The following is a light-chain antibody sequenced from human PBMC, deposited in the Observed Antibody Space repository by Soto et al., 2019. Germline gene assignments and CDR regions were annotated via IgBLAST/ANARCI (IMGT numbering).Light chain of an antibody. J-gene: IGLJ2*01. CDR1: SSDVGFYNY. CDR3: SSYSTSSTPVV. Sequence: QSALTQPASVSGSPGQSITISCTGTSSDVGFYNYVSWYQQHPGKAPQLMIYEVSNRPSGVSNRFSGSKSGNTASLTISGLQAEDEAEYYCSSYSTSSTPVVFGGGTKVTVL. V-gene: IGLV2-14*01. CDR2: EVS.